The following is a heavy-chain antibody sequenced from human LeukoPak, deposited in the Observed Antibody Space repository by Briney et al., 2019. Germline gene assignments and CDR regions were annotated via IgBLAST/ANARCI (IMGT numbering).Heavy chain of an antibody. V-gene: IGHV4-39*07. Sequence: PSETLSLTCTVSGGSISSSSYYWGWIRQPPGKGLEWIGSIYYSGSTYYNPSLKSRVTISVDTSKNQFSLKLSSVTAADTAVYYCAKSHSNWGGLDAFEIGGQGTLVTV. CDR2: IYYSGST. CDR1: GGSISSSSYY. J-gene: IGHJ3*02. D-gene: IGHD3-16*01. CDR3: AKSHSNWGGLDAFEI.